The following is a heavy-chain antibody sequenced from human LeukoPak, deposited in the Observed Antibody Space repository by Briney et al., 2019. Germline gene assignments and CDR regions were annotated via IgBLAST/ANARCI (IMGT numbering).Heavy chain of an antibody. CDR1: GGSVSSGPYY. CDR3: ARTTRVYDSSGYYYVPGFEDY. D-gene: IGHD3-22*01. CDR2: IYYSGST. J-gene: IGHJ4*02. Sequence: PSETLSLTCTVSGGSVSSGPYYWSWIRQPPGKGLEWIGYIYYSGSTNYNPSLKSRVTISVDTSKNQFSLKLSSVTAADTAVYYCARTTRVYDSSGYYYVPGFEDYWGQGTLVTVSS. V-gene: IGHV4-61*01.